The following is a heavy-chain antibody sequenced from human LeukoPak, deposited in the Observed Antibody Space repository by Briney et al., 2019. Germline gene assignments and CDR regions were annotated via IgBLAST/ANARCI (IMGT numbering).Heavy chain of an antibody. Sequence: ASVKVSCKASGYTFTSYGISWVRQAPGQGLEWMGWISAYNGNTNYAQKLQGKVTMTTDTSTSTAYMELRSLRSDDTAVYYCARAPYCSSTSCYMEDAFDIWGQGTMVTVSS. V-gene: IGHV1-18*01. CDR1: GYTFTSYG. D-gene: IGHD2-2*02. CDR2: ISAYNGNT. CDR3: ARAPYCSSTSCYMEDAFDI. J-gene: IGHJ3*02.